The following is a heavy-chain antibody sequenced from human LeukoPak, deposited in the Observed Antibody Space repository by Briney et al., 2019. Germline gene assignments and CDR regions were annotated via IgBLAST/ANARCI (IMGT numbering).Heavy chain of an antibody. CDR3: ARAPPSSSWYGWRTVFAAAFDY. J-gene: IGHJ4*02. CDR1: GGSISSGDYY. D-gene: IGHD6-13*01. Sequence: SETLSLTCTVSGGSISSGDYYWSWIRQSPGKGLEWIGYIYYSGSTYYNPSLKSRVTISVDTSKNQFSLKLSSVTAADTAVYYCARAPPSSSWYGWRTVFAAAFDYWGQGTLVTVSS. V-gene: IGHV4-30-4*01. CDR2: IYYSGST.